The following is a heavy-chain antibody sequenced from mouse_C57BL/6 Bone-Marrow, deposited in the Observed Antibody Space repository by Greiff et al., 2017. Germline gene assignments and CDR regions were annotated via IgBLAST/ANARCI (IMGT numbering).Heavy chain of an antibody. CDR2: INPYNGGT. Sequence: VQLQQSGPVLVKPGASVKMSCKASGYTFTDYYMNWVKQSHGKSLEWIGVINPYNGGTSYNQKFKGKATLTVDKSSSTAYMELNSLTSEDSAVYCCARSDSLAWFAYWGQGTLVTVSA. CDR1: GYTFTDYY. V-gene: IGHV1-19*01. J-gene: IGHJ3*01. CDR3: ARSDSLAWFAY.